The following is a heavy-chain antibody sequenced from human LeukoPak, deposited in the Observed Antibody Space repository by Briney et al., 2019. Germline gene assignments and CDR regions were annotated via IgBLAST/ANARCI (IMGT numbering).Heavy chain of an antibody. CDR1: GGSISSGSYY. Sequence: SETLSLTCTVSGGSISSGSYYWRWIRQPAGKGLEWIGRIYTSGSTNYNLSLKSRVTISVDTSKNQFSLKLSSVTAADTAVYYCARAGRTYYYDSSGYPPSTTRADVWGKGTTVTVSS. J-gene: IGHJ6*04. D-gene: IGHD3-22*01. CDR3: ARAGRTYYYDSSGYPPSTTRADV. V-gene: IGHV4-61*02. CDR2: IYTSGST.